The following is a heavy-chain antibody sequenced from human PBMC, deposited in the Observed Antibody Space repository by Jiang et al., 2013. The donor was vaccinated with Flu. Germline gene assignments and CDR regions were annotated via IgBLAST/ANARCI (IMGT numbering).Heavy chain of an antibody. CDR2: ISYDGSRE. CDR1: TFTFSDYY. J-gene: IGHJ4*02. CDR3: ARVDYDYTWGSPDY. V-gene: IGHV3-30-3*01. Sequence: QLVESGGGVVQPGGSLRLSCAASTFTFSDYYMHWVRQAPGKGLEWVAIISYDGSREYYADSVRGRFTISRDNSKNTLYLQMNSLRVDDTAVYYCARVDYDYTWGSPDYWGQGTLVTVSS. D-gene: IGHD3-16*01.